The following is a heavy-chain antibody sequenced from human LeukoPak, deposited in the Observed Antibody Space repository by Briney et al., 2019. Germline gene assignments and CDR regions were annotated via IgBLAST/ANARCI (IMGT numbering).Heavy chain of an antibody. CDR1: GFTFSTYI. J-gene: IGHJ4*02. Sequence: GGSLRLSCAASGFTFSTYIMNWVRQAPGKGLEWVSVISYEGSKKYYADSVKGRFTISRDNSKNTVHLQMNSLSTEDTAVYYCAKDRAEATRRSLDYWGQGTLVTVSS. CDR3: AKDRAEATRRSLDY. D-gene: IGHD1-26*01. CDR2: ISYEGSKK. V-gene: IGHV3-30*18.